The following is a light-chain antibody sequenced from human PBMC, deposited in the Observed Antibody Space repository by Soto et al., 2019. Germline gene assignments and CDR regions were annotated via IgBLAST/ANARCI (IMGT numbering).Light chain of an antibody. Sequence: QSVLTQPPSASGTPGQRVTISCSGSSSNIGSNAVKWYQQFPGTAPKLLIYSDHQRPSGVPDRFSGSKSGTSASLAISGLQSEDEADYYCAAWDDSLDGRVFGTGTKVTVL. CDR3: AAWDDSLDGRV. CDR1: SSNIGSNA. CDR2: SDH. V-gene: IGLV1-44*01. J-gene: IGLJ1*01.